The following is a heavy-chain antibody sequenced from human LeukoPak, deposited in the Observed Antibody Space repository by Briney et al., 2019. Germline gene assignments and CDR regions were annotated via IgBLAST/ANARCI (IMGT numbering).Heavy chain of an antibody. J-gene: IGHJ6*03. V-gene: IGHV3-43*01. D-gene: IGHD6-19*01. CDR1: GFTFDDYT. CDR2: ISWDGGST. Sequence: GGSLRLSCAASGFTFDDYTVHWVRQAPGKGLEWVSLISWDGGSTYYADSVKGRFTISRDNSKNSLYLQMNSLRTEDTALYYCAKDGYSSGWYVRPYYYMDVWGKGTTVTISS. CDR3: AKDGYSSGWYVRPYYYMDV.